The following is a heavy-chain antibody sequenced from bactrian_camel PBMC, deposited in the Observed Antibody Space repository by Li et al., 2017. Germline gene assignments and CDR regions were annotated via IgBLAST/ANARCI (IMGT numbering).Heavy chain of an antibody. CDR2: IRSDGIR. CDR3: AAFCSGGYWSFKY. Sequence: HVQLVESGGGSVQAGGSLRLSCAASRYSACMGWFRQAPGKERERVATIRSDGIRSYADSVKGRFAISRDNAKNTVYLQMNSLNPEDTAMYYCAAFCSGGYWSFKYWGQGTQVTVS. V-gene: IGHV3S53*01. CDR1: RYSAC. J-gene: IGHJ4*01. D-gene: IGHD2*01.